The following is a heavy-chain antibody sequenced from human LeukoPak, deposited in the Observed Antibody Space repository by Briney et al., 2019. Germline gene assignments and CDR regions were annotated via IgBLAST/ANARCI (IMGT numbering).Heavy chain of an antibody. D-gene: IGHD5-18*01. CDR3: ARRSGSSYGYFDY. CDR2: ITGSGEGT. Sequence: GGSLRLSCAASGFTFSSYSMSWVRQAPGKGLEWVSAITGSGEGTNYADSVKGRLTISRDNSKNTLDLQMNSLRAEDTAVYFCARRSGSSYGYFDYWGQGILVTVSS. CDR1: GFTFSSYS. J-gene: IGHJ4*02. V-gene: IGHV3-23*01.